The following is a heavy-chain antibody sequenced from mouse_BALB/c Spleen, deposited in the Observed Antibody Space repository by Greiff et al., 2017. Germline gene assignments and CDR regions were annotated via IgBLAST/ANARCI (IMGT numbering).Heavy chain of an antibody. V-gene: IGHV5-6-5*01. CDR2: ISSGGST. Sequence: DVKLVESGGGLVKPGGSLKLSCAASGFTFSSYAMSWVRQTPEKRLEWVASISSGGSTYYPDSVKGRFTISRDNARNILYLQMSSLRSEDTAMYYCARDGNYGGYFDVWGAGTTVTVSS. CDR1: GFTFSSYA. J-gene: IGHJ1*01. D-gene: IGHD2-1*01. CDR3: ARDGNYGGYFDV.